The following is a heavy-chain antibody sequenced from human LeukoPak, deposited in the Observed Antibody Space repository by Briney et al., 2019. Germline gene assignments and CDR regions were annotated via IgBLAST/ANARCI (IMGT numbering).Heavy chain of an antibody. D-gene: IGHD2-21*01. J-gene: IGHJ4*02. CDR3: ARAAYHFDN. Sequence: SQTLSLTCDISGDSVSSNTASWNWIRQSPSRGLEWLGRTYSRSKWYNEYAASMKSRITINSDTSKNQFSLQLNSVTPEDTAVYYCARAAYHFDNWGQGTLVTVSS. V-gene: IGHV6-1*01. CDR1: GDSVSSNTAS. CDR2: TYSRSKWYN.